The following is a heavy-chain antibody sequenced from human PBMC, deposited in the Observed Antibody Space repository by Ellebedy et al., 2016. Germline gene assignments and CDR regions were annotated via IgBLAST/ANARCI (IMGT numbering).Heavy chain of an antibody. CDR3: ASLGGYGSGSLDP. CDR2: IYYSGST. J-gene: IGHJ5*02. Sequence: SETLSLTCTVSGGSVSSGSYYWSWIRQPPGQELEWIGYIYYSGSTKYNPSLKSRVTMSIDTSKTQFSLNLRSVTAADTAVYYCASLGGYGSGSLDPWGQGTLVTVSS. D-gene: IGHD6-19*01. V-gene: IGHV4-61*01. CDR1: GGSVSSGSYY.